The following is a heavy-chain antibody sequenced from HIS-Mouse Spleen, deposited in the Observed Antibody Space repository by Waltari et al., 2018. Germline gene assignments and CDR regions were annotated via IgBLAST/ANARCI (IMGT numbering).Heavy chain of an antibody. CDR3: ARDFGFLEWLDY. V-gene: IGHV3-21*01. Sequence: EVQLVESGGGLVKPGGSLRLSCAASGFTFSSYSMNWVRQAPGKGLEWVSSISSSSSYIYYADSVKGRFTISRDNAKNSLYLQMNSLRAEDTAVYYCARDFGFLEWLDYWGQGTLVTVSS. D-gene: IGHD3-3*01. J-gene: IGHJ4*02. CDR1: GFTFSSYS. CDR2: ISSSSSYI.